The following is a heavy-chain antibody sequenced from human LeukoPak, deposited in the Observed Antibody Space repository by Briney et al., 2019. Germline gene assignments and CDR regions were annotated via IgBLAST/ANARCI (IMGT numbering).Heavy chain of an antibody. D-gene: IGHD3-22*01. CDR1: GGSISSSSYY. V-gene: IGHV4-39*07. CDR2: ISYSGIT. J-gene: IGHJ4*02. CDR3: ASLSYDSSYNY. Sequence: SETLSLTCTVSGGSISSSSYYWGWIRQPPGKGLEWIGTISYSGITYYNPSLKSRVTISVDTSKNQFSLKLSSVTAADTAVYYCASLSYDSSYNYWGQGTLVTVSS.